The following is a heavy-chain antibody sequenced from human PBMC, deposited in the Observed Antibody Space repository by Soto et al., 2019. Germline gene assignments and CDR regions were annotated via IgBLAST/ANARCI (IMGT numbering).Heavy chain of an antibody. CDR2: MSYDGSNQ. CDR3: AKGGWYSSSSPSDC. D-gene: IGHD6-6*01. CDR1: GFTLSGND. V-gene: IGHV3-30*18. J-gene: IGHJ4*02. Sequence: QVQPVESGGGVVQPGRSLRLSCAASGFTLSGNDMHWVRQAPGKGPEWVAVMSYDGSNQYYGDSVKGRFTISRDTSKSTLYLQMNSLRTEDTAVYYCAKGGWYSSSSPSDCWGQGTLVTVSS.